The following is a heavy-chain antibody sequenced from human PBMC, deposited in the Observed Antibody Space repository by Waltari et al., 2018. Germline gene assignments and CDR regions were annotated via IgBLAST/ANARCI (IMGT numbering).Heavy chain of an antibody. CDR3: ATGWLVYAFDI. CDR2: VDPENGET. V-gene: IGHV1-69-2*01. J-gene: IGHJ3*02. CDR1: GYTFTDYY. D-gene: IGHD6-19*01. Sequence: EVQLVQSGAEVKKPGATVKISCKVSGYTFTDYYMHWVQQAPGKGLEWMGLVDPENGETIYEEKCQGRVIITADTSTDTAYMELSSLRAEDTAVYYCATGWLVYAFDIWGQGTMVTVSS.